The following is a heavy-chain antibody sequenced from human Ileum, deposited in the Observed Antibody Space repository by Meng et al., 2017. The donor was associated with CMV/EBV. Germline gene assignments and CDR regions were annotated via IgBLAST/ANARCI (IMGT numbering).Heavy chain of an antibody. CDR1: GYTFTHYG. CDR2: ISAYNGNT. CDR3: ARATLYYYYGMDV. Sequence: ASVKVSCKASGYTFTHYGFSWVRQAPGQGLEWMGWISAYNGNTNYAQKLQGRVTMTTDTSTSTAYMELSSLRSDDTAVYYCARATLYYYYGMDVWGQGTTVTVSS. V-gene: IGHV1-18*01. J-gene: IGHJ6*02.